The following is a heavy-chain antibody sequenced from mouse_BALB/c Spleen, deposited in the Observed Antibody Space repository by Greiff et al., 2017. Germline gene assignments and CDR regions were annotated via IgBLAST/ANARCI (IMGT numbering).Heavy chain of an antibody. CDR2: IYPYNGGT. CDR1: GYTFTDYN. J-gene: IGHJ4*01. D-gene: IGHD1-1*01. CDR3: ARFGSSYVGAMDY. V-gene: IGHV1S29*02. Sequence: EVKLQESGPELVKPGASVKISCKASGYTFTDYNMHWVKQSHGKSLEWIGYIYPYNGGTGYNQKFKSKATLTVDNSSSTAYMELRSLTSEDSAVYYCARFGSSYVGAMDYWGQGTSVTVSS.